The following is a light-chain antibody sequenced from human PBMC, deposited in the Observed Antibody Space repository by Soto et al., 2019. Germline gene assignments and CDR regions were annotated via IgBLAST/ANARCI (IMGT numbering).Light chain of an antibody. V-gene: IGLV2-8*01. Sequence: QSALTQPPSASGSPGQSVTISCTGTSSDVGGYNFVSWYQQHPGKAPKLMIYEVSERPSGVPDRFSGSKSGNTASLTVSGLQAEDEADYYCSSYAGSNIVVLGGGTKLTVL. CDR3: SSYAGSNIVV. CDR2: EVS. CDR1: SSDVGGYNF. J-gene: IGLJ2*01.